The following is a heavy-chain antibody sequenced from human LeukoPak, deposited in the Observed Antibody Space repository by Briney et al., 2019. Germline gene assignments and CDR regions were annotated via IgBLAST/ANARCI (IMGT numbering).Heavy chain of an antibody. CDR2: IRSDGTTE. V-gene: IGHV3-30*02. D-gene: IGHD6-13*01. CDR3: AKIPGIAAAGTEPFDY. CDR1: GFTFSNYG. Sequence: GGSLRLSCAASGFTFSNYGMHWVRRAPGKGLEWVAFIRSDGTTEYYADSVKGRFTISRDNSKNTLYLQMNSLRAEDTAVYYCAKIPGIAAAGTEPFDYWDQGTLVTVSS. J-gene: IGHJ4*02.